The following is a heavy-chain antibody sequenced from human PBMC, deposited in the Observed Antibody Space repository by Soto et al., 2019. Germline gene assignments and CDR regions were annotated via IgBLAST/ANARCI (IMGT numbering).Heavy chain of an antibody. CDR3: ARLVYDTRLNYMYFDF. V-gene: IGHV4-34*01. Sequence: SETLSLTCAVYGGSFSGYYWSWIRQPPGKGLEWIGEINHSGSTNYNPSLKSRVTISVDTSKNQFSLKLSSVTAADTAIYFCARLVYDTRLNYMYFDFWGQGALVTVSS. J-gene: IGHJ4*02. CDR2: INHSGST. D-gene: IGHD3-10*01. CDR1: GGSFSGYY.